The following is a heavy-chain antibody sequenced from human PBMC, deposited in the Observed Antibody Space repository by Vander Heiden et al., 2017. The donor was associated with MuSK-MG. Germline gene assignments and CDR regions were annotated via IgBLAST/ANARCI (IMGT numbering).Heavy chain of an antibody. D-gene: IGHD1-1*01. CDR2: ISVYNGDT. V-gene: IGHV1-18*01. Sequence: QVQLVQSGPEVRQPGASVKLSCKASGYIFNSFGISWVRQGPGQGLEWRGWISVYNGDTSSAQKVQGRVTMTADTSTTTAYMEMTSLTFDDTAIYYCARSGRTIGTTRFDSWSQGTLVTVSS. J-gene: IGHJ4*02. CDR3: ARSGRTIGTTRFDS. CDR1: GYIFNSFG.